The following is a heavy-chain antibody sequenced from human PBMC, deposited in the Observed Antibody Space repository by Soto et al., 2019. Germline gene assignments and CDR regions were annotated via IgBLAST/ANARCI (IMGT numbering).Heavy chain of an antibody. D-gene: IGHD6-13*01. CDR3: ARIPSSSWNYGMDV. J-gene: IGHJ6*02. Sequence: SGPTLVNPTQTLTLTCTFSGFSLSTSGMCVSWIRQPPGKALEWLALIYWDDDKYYSTSLKTRLTISKDTSKNQVVLTMTNMDPVDTATYYCARIPSSSWNYGMDVWGQGTTVNVSS. CDR1: GFSLSTSGMC. V-gene: IGHV2-70*01. CDR2: IYWDDDK.